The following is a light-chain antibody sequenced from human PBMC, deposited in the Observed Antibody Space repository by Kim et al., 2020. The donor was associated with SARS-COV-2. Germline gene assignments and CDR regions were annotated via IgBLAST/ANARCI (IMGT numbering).Light chain of an antibody. CDR2: WAS. J-gene: IGKJ1*01. Sequence: ATINCKSSQSVLYSSNNKNYLAWYQQKPGQPPTLLIYWASTRESGVPDRFSGSGSGTDFTLTISSLQAEDVAIYYCQQYYSIPRTFGQGTKVEIK. CDR3: QQYYSIPRT. V-gene: IGKV4-1*01. CDR1: QSVLYSSNNKNY.